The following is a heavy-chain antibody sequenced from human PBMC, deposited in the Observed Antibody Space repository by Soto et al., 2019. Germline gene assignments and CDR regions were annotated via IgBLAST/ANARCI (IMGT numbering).Heavy chain of an antibody. CDR1: GFSCSEYY. D-gene: IGHD1-20*01. V-gene: IGHV3-11*01. Sequence: LRLSCVASGFSCSEYYLSWICQSPGKKLEWISYISGSGHNLHYVDSVKGRFTISRDNDKKALFLHMNSLRVEDTAVYYCVSRFFDDDNSALYFEHWGQGTQVTV. CDR3: VSRFFDDDNSALYFEH. J-gene: IGHJ4*02. CDR2: ISGSGHNL.